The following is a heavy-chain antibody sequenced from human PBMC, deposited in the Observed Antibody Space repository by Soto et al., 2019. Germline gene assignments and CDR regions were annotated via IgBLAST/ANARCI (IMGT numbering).Heavy chain of an antibody. V-gene: IGHV4-59*01. Sequence: SETLSLTCTVSGGSISSYYWSWIRQPPGKGLEWIWYIYYSGSTNYNPSLKSRVTISVDTSKNQFSLKLSSLTAADTAVYYCARGVDIVATNYYYGMDVWGQGTTVTVSS. J-gene: IGHJ6*02. CDR2: IYYSGST. CDR3: ARGVDIVATNYYYGMDV. CDR1: GGSISSYY. D-gene: IGHD5-12*01.